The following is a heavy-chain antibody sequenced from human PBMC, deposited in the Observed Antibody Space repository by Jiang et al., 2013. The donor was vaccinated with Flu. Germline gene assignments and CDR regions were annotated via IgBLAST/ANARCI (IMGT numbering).Heavy chain of an antibody. J-gene: IGHJ3*01. V-gene: IGHV2-5*02. CDR1: GFSLSTSGMG. D-gene: IGHD3-10*01. CDR2: IYWDDDR. Sequence: KPTQTLTLTCSFSGFSLSTSGMGVGWIRQPPGKALEWLALIYWDDDRRYSPSLESRLTLSKDTSKNQVVLTVTNMDPVDTATYFCARRSRLSVVRGPSNCDGFDVWGQGTRGHRLF. CDR3: ARRSRLSVVRGPSNCDGFDV.